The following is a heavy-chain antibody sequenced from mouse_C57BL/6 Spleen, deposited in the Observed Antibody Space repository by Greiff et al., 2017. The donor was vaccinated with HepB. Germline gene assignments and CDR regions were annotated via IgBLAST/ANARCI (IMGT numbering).Heavy chain of an antibody. D-gene: IGHD1-1*01. CDR1: GYSITSGYD. CDR2: ISYSGST. J-gene: IGHJ3*01. CDR3: ARDGETVVAKGNPFAY. Sequence: VQLKESGPGMVKPSQSLSLTCTVTGYSITSGYDWHWIRHFPGNKLEWMGYISYSGSTNYNPSLKSRISITHDTSKNHFFLKLNSVTTEDTATYYCARDGETVVAKGNPFAYWGQGTLVTVSA. V-gene: IGHV3-1*01.